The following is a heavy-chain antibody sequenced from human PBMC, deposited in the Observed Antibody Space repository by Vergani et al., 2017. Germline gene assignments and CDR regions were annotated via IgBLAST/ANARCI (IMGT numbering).Heavy chain of an antibody. J-gene: IGHJ4*02. Sequence: QVQLVESEGGVVQRGGSLRLSCATSGFTLSNYDMQWIRQGPGKGLEFVAFIQFDGSNQYYADSVKGRFTLSRDFSKNTLYLQMNSLRTDDTATYYCAKHFRGWGIDYWGQGTQVIVSS. D-gene: IGHD3-16*01. CDR3: AKHFRGWGIDY. V-gene: IGHV3-30*02. CDR2: IQFDGSNQ. CDR1: GFTLSNYD.